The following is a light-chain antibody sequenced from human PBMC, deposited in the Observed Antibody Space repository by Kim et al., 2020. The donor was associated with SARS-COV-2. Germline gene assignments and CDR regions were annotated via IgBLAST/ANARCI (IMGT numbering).Light chain of an antibody. Sequence: SSELTQDPAVSVALGQTVRITCQGDSLRNYHASWLQQKPGQAPVVVIYGDDHRPSGIPDRFSGSSSGNTASLTITGAQAEDEADYHCNSRHISGNHWVFGGGTKVTVL. CDR2: GDD. CDR3: NSRHISGNHWV. V-gene: IGLV3-19*01. CDR1: SLRNYH. J-gene: IGLJ3*02.